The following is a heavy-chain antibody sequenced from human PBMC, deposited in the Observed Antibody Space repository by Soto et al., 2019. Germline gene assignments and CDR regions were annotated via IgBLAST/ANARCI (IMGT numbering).Heavy chain of an antibody. V-gene: IGHV1-69*08. CDR3: ARDRGGYDPNFDY. CDR2: IIPILGIA. J-gene: IGHJ4*02. CDR1: GGTFSSYT. D-gene: IGHD5-12*01. Sequence: QVQLVQSGAEVKKPGSSVKVSCKASGGTFSSYTISWVRQAPGQGLEWMGRIIPILGIANYAQKFQGRVTITADKSTSTANMELSSLRSEDTAVYYCARDRGGYDPNFDYWGQGTLVTVSS.